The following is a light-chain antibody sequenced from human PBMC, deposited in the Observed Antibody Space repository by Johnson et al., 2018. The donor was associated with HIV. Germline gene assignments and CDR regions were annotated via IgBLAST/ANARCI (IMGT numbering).Light chain of an antibody. CDR2: NND. V-gene: IGLV1-51*01. CDR1: RSNIGNNY. CDR3: GTWDSSLSAYV. Sequence: QSVLTQPPSVSAAPGQKVTISCSGSRSNIGNNYVSWYQQFPGTAPKLLISNNDKRPSGITDRFSGSRSGTSATLGITGLQTGDEADYYCGTWDSSLSAYVFGTGTKVTV. J-gene: IGLJ1*01.